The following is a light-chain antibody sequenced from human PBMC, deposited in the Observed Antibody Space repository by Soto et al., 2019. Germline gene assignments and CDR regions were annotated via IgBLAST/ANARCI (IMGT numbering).Light chain of an antibody. CDR3: SSYLNSNTLVV. Sequence: QSALTQPASVSGSPGQAITISCTGTSSDVGAYNYVSWYQQHPGKAPKLLIYEVSNRPSGFSNRFSGSKSGNTASLTISGLQAEDEADYYCSSYLNSNTLVVFGGGTKLTVL. J-gene: IGLJ2*01. CDR2: EVS. CDR1: SSDVGAYNY. V-gene: IGLV2-14*01.